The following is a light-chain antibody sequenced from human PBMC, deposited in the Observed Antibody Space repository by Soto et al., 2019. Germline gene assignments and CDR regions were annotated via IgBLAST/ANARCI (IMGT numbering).Light chain of an antibody. CDR2: RNN. V-gene: IGLV1-47*01. J-gene: IGLJ3*02. Sequence: QSVLTQPPSASGTPGQRVTISCSGSSSNIGSNYVYWYQQLPGTAPKLLIYRNNQRPSGVPDRFSGSKSGTLASLAISGLRSEDEADYYCAAWDDSLSGPWVFGGGTKLTVL. CDR1: SSNIGSNY. CDR3: AAWDDSLSGPWV.